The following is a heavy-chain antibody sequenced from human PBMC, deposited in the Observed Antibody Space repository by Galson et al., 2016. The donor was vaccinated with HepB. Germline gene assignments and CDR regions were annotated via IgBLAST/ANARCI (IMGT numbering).Heavy chain of an antibody. Sequence: SLRLSCAASGFPFNTYAMTWVRQAPGKGLEWVSGVSGHAGSTYYADSVKGRFAISRDNFKNKLYLQMNSLRADDTAVYYCAKANIIMVTLGVFLDTWGQGTLVTVSS. J-gene: IGHJ1*01. D-gene: IGHD2-15*01. CDR3: AKANIIMVTLGVFLDT. CDR2: VSGHAGST. V-gene: IGHV3-23*01. CDR1: GFPFNTYA.